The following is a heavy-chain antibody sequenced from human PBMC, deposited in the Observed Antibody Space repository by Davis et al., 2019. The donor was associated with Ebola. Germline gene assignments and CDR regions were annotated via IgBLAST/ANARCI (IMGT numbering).Heavy chain of an antibody. CDR1: GFTFSSYW. CDR3: AIMKGDVDY. Sequence: GESLKISCAASGFTFSSYWMHWVRQAPGQGLVWVSRINSDGSSTSYADSVMGRFTISRDNAKNTLYLQMNSLRTEDTAVYYCAIMKGDVDYWGQGTLATVSS. CDR2: INSDGSST. J-gene: IGHJ4*02. V-gene: IGHV3-74*01. D-gene: IGHD3-16*01.